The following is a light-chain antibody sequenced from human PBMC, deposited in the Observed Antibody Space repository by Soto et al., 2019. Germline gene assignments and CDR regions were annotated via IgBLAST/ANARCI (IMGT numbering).Light chain of an antibody. CDR2: GAS. CDR1: QRITNNF. J-gene: IGKJ2*01. CDR3: QQYGRSPFT. Sequence: EIVLTQSPGTLSLSPGQRATLSCRASQRITNNFLAWFQQKPGLAPRLLIHGASTRASGVPDRFSGGGSGTDLVLTISRLQPEDFAVYFCQQYGRSPFTFGPGTKLQIK. V-gene: IGKV3-20*01.